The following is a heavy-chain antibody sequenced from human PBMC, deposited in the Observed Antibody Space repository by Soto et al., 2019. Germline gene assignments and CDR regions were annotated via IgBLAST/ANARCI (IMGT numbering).Heavy chain of an antibody. Sequence: QVQLVQSGAEVKKPGASVKVSCKASGYTFTGYYMHWVRQAPGQGLEWMGWINPNSGGTNYAQKFQGRVTMTRDTSISTAYMELSRLRSDDTAVYYCARPEGYCSGGSCYSYGMDVWGQGTTVTVSS. CDR2: INPNSGGT. CDR3: ARPEGYCSGGSCYSYGMDV. J-gene: IGHJ6*02. D-gene: IGHD2-15*01. CDR1: GYTFTGYY. V-gene: IGHV1-2*02.